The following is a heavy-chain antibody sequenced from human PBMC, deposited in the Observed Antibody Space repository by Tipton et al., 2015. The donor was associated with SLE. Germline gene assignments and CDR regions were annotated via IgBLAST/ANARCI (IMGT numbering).Heavy chain of an antibody. Sequence: TLSLTCAVYGGSFSGYYWSWIRQPPGKGLEWIGSIYYSGSTYYNPSLKSRVTISVDTSKNQFSLKLSSVTAADTAVYYCARGRAAADLYYYYYYMDVWGKGTTVTVSS. CDR3: ARGRAAADLYYYYYYMDV. CDR1: GGSFSGYY. J-gene: IGHJ6*03. D-gene: IGHD6-13*01. V-gene: IGHV4-34*01. CDR2: IYYSGST.